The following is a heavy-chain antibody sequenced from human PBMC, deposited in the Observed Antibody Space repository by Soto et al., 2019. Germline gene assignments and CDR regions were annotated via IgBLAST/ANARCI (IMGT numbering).Heavy chain of an antibody. Sequence: GASVKVSCKASGYTFTGYYMHWVRQAPGQGLEWIGWINPNSGGTNYAQKFQGWVTMTRDTSISTAYMELSRPRSDDTAVYYCARDLLTGTTFYYGMDVWGQGTTVTVSS. CDR1: GYTFTGYY. J-gene: IGHJ6*02. CDR2: INPNSGGT. D-gene: IGHD4-17*01. CDR3: ARDLLTGTTFYYGMDV. V-gene: IGHV1-2*04.